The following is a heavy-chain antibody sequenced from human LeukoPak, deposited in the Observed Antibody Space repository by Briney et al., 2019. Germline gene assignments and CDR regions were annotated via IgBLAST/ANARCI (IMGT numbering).Heavy chain of an antibody. CDR1: GFSLSDYS. CDR3: ASETKRGYSYGSPTDAFDI. D-gene: IGHD5-18*01. V-gene: IGHV3-21*01. CDR2: ISYSSSSI. J-gene: IGHJ3*02. Sequence: GGSLRLSCAASGFSLSDYSMNWARQAPGKGLEWVSSISYSSSSIYYADSVKGRFTISRDNAKNSLYLQMNSLRVEDTAVYYCASETKRGYSYGSPTDAFDIWGQGTMVTVSS.